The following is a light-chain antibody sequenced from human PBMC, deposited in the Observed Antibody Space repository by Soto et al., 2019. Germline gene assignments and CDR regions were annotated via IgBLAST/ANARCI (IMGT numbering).Light chain of an antibody. V-gene: IGKV3-20*01. J-gene: IGKJ1*01. Sequence: EIVLTQSPATLSMSPGGRATLSCRASQNVSSYFAWYQQKPGQAPRLLIYGASSRATGIPDRFSGSGSGTDFTLTISRLEPEDYAVYYCQQYGHSLWTFGQGTKVDIK. CDR2: GAS. CDR3: QQYGHSLWT. CDR1: QNVSSY.